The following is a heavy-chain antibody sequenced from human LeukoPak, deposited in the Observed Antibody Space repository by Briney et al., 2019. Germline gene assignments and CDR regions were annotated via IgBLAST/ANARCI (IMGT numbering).Heavy chain of an antibody. D-gene: IGHD3-10*01. CDR1: GFTFSSYE. Sequence: GGSLRLSCAASGFTFSSYEVNWVRQAPGKGLEWVSYISSSGSTIYYADSVKGRFTISRDNAKNSLYLQMNSLRAEDTAVYYCARDVQPYGSGSYYTYYYGMDVWGKGTTVTVSS. CDR3: ARDVQPYGSGSYYTYYYGMDV. CDR2: ISSSGSTI. J-gene: IGHJ6*04. V-gene: IGHV3-48*03.